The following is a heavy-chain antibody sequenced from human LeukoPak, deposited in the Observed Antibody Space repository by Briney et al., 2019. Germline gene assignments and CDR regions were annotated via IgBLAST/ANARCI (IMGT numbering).Heavy chain of an antibody. V-gene: IGHV6-1*01. Sequence: RSQTLSLTCAISGDSVSSDSAAWSWIRPSPSRGLEWLGRTYYRSMWHNDYALSVRSRMTINADTSKNHFSLQLSSVTPEDTAVYYCARAGTSGTFNSWGQGTPVTVSS. CDR3: ARAGTSGTFNS. J-gene: IGHJ5*01. D-gene: IGHD2-2*01. CDR2: TYYRSMWHN. CDR1: GDSVSSDSAA.